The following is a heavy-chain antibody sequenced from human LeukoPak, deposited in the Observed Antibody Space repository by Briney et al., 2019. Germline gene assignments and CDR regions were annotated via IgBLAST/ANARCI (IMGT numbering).Heavy chain of an antibody. Sequence: SETLSLTCTVSGXSISGSNYYWAWIRQPPGKGLEWIGNIYYSGSTYYKPSLKSRVTISVDTSKNQFSLKLSSVTAADTAVYYCARHFRSYYGSGSYYPTYFDYWGQGTLVTVSS. D-gene: IGHD3-10*01. CDR2: IYYSGST. CDR1: GXSISGSNYY. CDR3: ARHFRSYYGSGSYYPTYFDY. J-gene: IGHJ4*02. V-gene: IGHV4-39*01.